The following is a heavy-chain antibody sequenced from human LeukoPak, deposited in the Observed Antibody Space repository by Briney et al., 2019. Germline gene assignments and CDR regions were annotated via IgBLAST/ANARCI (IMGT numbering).Heavy chain of an antibody. CDR1: GFTFSSYG. V-gene: IGHV3-30*02. D-gene: IGHD3-22*01. CDR2: IRYDGSNK. Sequence: PGGSLRLSCAASGFTFSSYGMHWVRQAPGKGLEWVAFIRYDGSNKYYADSVKGRFTISRDNSKNTLYLQMNSLRAEDMAVYYCAKGPAYYDSSGYYYPLDYYYYMDVWGKGTTVTVSS. CDR3: AKGPAYYDSSGYYYPLDYYYYMDV. J-gene: IGHJ6*03.